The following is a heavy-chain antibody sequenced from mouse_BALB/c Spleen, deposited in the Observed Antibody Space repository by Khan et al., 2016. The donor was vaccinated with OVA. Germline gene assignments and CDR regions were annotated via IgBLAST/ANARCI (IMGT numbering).Heavy chain of an antibody. V-gene: IGHV1-5*01. CDR1: GYTFTSYW. J-gene: IGHJ3*01. D-gene: IGHD4-1*01. CDR2: IYPGNTDT. Sequence: VQLQQSGPVLARPGASVKTSCKASGYTFTSYWMHWVKQRPGQGLEWIGDIYPGNTDTTYNQKFKGKAKLTAVTSTSTAYMELSSLTNEDSAVYYCTRRNWDVAWFAYWGQGTLVTVSA. CDR3: TRRNWDVAWFAY.